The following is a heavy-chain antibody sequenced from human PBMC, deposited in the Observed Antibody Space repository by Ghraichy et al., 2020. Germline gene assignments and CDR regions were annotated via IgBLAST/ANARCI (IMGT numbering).Heavy chain of an antibody. CDR2: ISGSGGST. D-gene: IGHD5-24*01. Sequence: LSLTCAASGFTFSSYAMSWVRQAPGKGLEWVSAISGSGGSTYYADSVKGRFTISRDNSKNTLYLQMNSLRAEDTAVYYCAKPPRDYNWFDPWGQGTLVTVSS. J-gene: IGHJ5*02. CDR3: AKPPRDYNWFDP. CDR1: GFTFSSYA. V-gene: IGHV3-23*01.